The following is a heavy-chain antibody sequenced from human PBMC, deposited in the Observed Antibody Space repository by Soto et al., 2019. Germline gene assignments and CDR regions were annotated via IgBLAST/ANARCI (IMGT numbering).Heavy chain of an antibody. CDR1: GASISNHY. Sequence: PSETLSLTCTVAGASISNHYWGWVRQPPGKGLEWIGFIYYTGSTNYNPSLKSRVTISVDTSNNRFSLKLSSVTAADTAMYYCAREKTSSSNWDFDYWGQGTLVTVSS. D-gene: IGHD6-13*01. J-gene: IGHJ4*02. V-gene: IGHV4-59*11. CDR3: AREKTSSSNWDFDY. CDR2: IYYTGST.